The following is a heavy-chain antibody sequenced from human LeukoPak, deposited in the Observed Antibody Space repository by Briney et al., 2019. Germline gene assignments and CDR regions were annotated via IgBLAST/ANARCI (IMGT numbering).Heavy chain of an antibody. CDR3: ARDPTAMATGPFDF. D-gene: IGHD5-18*01. J-gene: IGHJ4*02. Sequence: GALRLSCAASGFTFSSYAMHWVRPAPGKGLEWVAVISYDGSNKYYADSVRGRFTISRDNSKNTLYLQMNSLKTEDTAVYYCARDPTAMATGPFDFWGQGALVTVSS. CDR1: GFTFSSYA. CDR2: ISYDGSNK. V-gene: IGHV3-30-3*01.